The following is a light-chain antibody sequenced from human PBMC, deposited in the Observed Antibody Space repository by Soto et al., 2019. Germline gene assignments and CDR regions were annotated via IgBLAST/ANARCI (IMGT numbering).Light chain of an antibody. J-gene: IGLJ2*01. CDR2: RNN. Sequence: QSVLTQPPSASGTPGQRVTISCSGSSSNIGSNYVYWYQQHPGTAPKLLIYRNNQRPSGVPARCAGSKSGTSASLAISGLRSEDEADYYCAAWDDSLSGVVFGGGTKLTVL. CDR3: AAWDDSLSGVV. V-gene: IGLV1-47*01. CDR1: SSNIGSNY.